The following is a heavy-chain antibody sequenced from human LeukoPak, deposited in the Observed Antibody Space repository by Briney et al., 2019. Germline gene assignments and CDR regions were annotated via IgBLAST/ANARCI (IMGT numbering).Heavy chain of an antibody. D-gene: IGHD6-13*01. CDR2: ISAYNGNT. J-gene: IGHJ6*03. V-gene: IGHV1-18*01. CDR3: AREAGYSSSWYYYYYMDV. CDR1: GYTFTSYG. Sequence: ASVKVSCKASGYTFTSYGISWVRQAPGQGLEWMGWISAYNGNTNYAQKLQGRVTMTTDTSTSTAYMELRSLRSDDTAVYYCAREAGYSSSWYYYYYMDVWGKGTTGTVSS.